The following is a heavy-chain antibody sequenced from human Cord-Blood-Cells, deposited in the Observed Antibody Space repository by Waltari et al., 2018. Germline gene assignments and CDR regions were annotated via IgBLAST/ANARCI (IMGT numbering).Heavy chain of an antibody. V-gene: IGHV1-8*03. Sequence: QVQLVQSGAEVKKPGASVKVSCKASGYTFTSYDINWVRQATGQGLEWMGWRNPNSGNTGYAQKFQGRVTITRNTSISTAYMELSSLRSEDTAVYYCARGSSDFWSGYSAFDIWGQGTMVTVSS. CDR1: GYTFTSYD. J-gene: IGHJ3*02. CDR3: ARGSSDFWSGYSAFDI. CDR2: RNPNSGNT. D-gene: IGHD3-3*01.